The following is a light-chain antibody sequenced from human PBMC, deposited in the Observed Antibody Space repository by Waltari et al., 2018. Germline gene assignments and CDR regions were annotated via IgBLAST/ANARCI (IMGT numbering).Light chain of an antibody. CDR3: QQYYDTPRT. CDR1: QTVLYSSDNNNY. CDR2: WAS. Sequence: DIVMTQSPDSLAVSLGERATINCKSSQTVLYSSDNNNYLAWYQQKLGQPPMLLIYWASTRASGVPARFSGSGSGTDFTLTISSLQAEDVAVYYCQQYYDTPRTFGQGTRVEIK. J-gene: IGKJ1*01. V-gene: IGKV4-1*01.